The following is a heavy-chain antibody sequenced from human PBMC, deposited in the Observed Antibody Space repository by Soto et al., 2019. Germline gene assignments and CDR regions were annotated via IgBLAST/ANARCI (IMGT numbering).Heavy chain of an antibody. J-gene: IGHJ6*02. CDR3: ARDGDYATYYYYGMDV. D-gene: IGHD4-17*01. Sequence: QVQLVQSGAEVKKPGSSVKVSCKASGGTFSSYTISWVRQAPGQGLEWMGRIIPILGIANYAQKFQGRVTITAYKYTSTAYMELSSLRSEDTAVYYCARDGDYATYYYYGMDVWGQGTTVTVSS. CDR1: GGTFSSYT. CDR2: IIPILGIA. V-gene: IGHV1-69*08.